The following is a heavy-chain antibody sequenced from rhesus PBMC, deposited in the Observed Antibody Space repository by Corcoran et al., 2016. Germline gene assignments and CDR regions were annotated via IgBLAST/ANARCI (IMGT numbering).Heavy chain of an antibody. Sequence: QVQLQESGPGLVKPSETLSLTCAVSGGSISSSNWWSWLRQPPGKGLEWIGYISGSSGSTYYNTSLNSRVTISKDTSKNQFSLKLSSVTAADTAVYYCARDPESGFDYWGQGVLVTVSS. CDR3: ARDPESGFDY. V-gene: IGHV4S19*01. J-gene: IGHJ4*01. CDR1: GGSISSSNW. CDR2: ISGSSGST. D-gene: IGHD1-44*01.